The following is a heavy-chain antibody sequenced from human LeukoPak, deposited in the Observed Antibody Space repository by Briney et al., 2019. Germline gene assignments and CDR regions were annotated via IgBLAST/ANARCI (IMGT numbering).Heavy chain of an antibody. V-gene: IGHV4-31*03. CDR3: ARDNRYDSSGYDAFDI. Sequence: LRLSCTVSGGSISSGGYYWSWIRQHPGKGLEWIGYIYYSGSTYYNPSLKSRVTISVDTSKNQFSLKLSSVTAADTAVYYCARDNRYDSSGYDAFDIWGQGTMVTVSS. D-gene: IGHD3-22*01. J-gene: IGHJ3*02. CDR1: GGSISSGGYY. CDR2: IYYSGST.